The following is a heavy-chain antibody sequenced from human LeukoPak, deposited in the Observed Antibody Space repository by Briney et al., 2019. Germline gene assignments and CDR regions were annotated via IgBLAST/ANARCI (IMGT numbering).Heavy chain of an antibody. V-gene: IGHV4-38-2*02. D-gene: IGHD5-24*01. Sequence: SEPLSLICSVSGYSISSGYYWAWIRQSPGKGLEWIGSLWHSGNTYYNPSLKGRVSVSLDTPRNEFSLTLTSVSAADTAVFYSARHRAEMATITDDTFDMWGRGTMVTVSS. J-gene: IGHJ3*02. CDR2: LWHSGNT. CDR1: GYSISSGYY. CDR3: ARHRAEMATITDDTFDM.